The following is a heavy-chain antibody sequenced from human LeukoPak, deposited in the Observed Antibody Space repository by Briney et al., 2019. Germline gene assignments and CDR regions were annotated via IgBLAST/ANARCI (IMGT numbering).Heavy chain of an antibody. Sequence: GGSLRLSCAASGFTFSSYWMSWVRQAPGKGLEWVANIKHDGSVQYCVDSVKGRFTISRDNAKNSLYLQMNSLRAEDTAVYYCARGVATIFGYYYMDVWGKGTTVTVSS. D-gene: IGHD5-12*01. V-gene: IGHV3-7*01. J-gene: IGHJ6*03. CDR2: IKHDGSVQ. CDR3: ARGVATIFGYYYMDV. CDR1: GFTFSSYW.